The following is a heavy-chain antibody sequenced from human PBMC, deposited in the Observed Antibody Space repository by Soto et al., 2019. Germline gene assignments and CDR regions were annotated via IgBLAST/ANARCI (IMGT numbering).Heavy chain of an antibody. CDR2: ISGSGGST. Sequence: GGSLRLSCAASGFTFSSYAMSWVRQAPGKGLEWVSAISGSGGSTYYADSVKGRFTISRDNSKNTLYLQMNSLRAEDTAVYYCAKVGGYDPSYYYYYMDVWGKGTTVTVSS. CDR1: GFTFSSYA. V-gene: IGHV3-23*01. CDR3: AKVGGYDPSYYYYYMDV. J-gene: IGHJ6*03. D-gene: IGHD5-12*01.